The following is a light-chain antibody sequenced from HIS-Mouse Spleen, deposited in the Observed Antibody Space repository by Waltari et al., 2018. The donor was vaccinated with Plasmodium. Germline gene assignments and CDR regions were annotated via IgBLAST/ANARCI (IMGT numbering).Light chain of an antibody. CDR2: GAS. CDR3: QQYNNWSFT. Sequence: EIVMTQSQATLSVSPGARATLSCRASQSVSSNLAWYQQKPGQAPRLLIYGASTRATGIPARFSGSGSGTEFTLTISSLQSEDFAVYYCQQYNNWSFTFGPGTKVDIK. V-gene: IGKV3-15*01. CDR1: QSVSSN. J-gene: IGKJ3*01.